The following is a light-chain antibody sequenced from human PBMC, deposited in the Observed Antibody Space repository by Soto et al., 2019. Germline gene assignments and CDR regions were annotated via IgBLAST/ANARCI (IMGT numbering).Light chain of an antibody. Sequence: QSVLTQPPSASGTPGQRVTISCSGSSSNIGSNYVYWYQQLPGTAPKLLIYRNNQRPSGVPDRFSGSKSGTSASLAISGLRSKDEADYYCAAWDDRLSGRYVFGTGTKLTVL. CDR1: SSNIGSNY. J-gene: IGLJ1*01. CDR3: AAWDDRLSGRYV. V-gene: IGLV1-47*01. CDR2: RNN.